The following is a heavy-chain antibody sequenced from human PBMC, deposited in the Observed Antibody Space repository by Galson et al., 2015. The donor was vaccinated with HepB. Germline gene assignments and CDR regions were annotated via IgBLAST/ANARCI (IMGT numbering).Heavy chain of an antibody. Sequence: ETLSLTCTVSGGSISSSSYYWGWIRQPPGKGLEWIGSIYYSGSTYYNPSLKSRVTISVDTSKNQFSLKLSSVTAADTAVYYCARHQPYGDYDAGWFDPWGQGTLVTVSS. CDR1: GGSISSSSYY. D-gene: IGHD4-17*01. CDR3: ARHQPYGDYDAGWFDP. V-gene: IGHV4-39*01. J-gene: IGHJ5*02. CDR2: IYYSGST.